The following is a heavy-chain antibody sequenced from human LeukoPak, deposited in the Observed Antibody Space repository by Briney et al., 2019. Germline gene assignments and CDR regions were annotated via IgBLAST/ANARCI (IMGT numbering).Heavy chain of an antibody. CDR2: IKQDGSEK. D-gene: IGHD3-10*01. V-gene: IGHV3-7*01. CDR1: GFTFSDYY. Sequence: GGSLRLSCAASGFTFSDYYMSWIRQAPGKGLERVATIKQDGSEKSYVDSVKGRFTISRDNAQNSLSLQMNSLRVEDTAVYYCVRDVRFWDYWGQGTLVTVSS. J-gene: IGHJ4*02. CDR3: VRDVRFWDY.